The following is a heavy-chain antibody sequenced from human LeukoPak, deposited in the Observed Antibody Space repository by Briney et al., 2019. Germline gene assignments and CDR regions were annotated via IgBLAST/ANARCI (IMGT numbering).Heavy chain of an antibody. V-gene: IGHV3-23*01. J-gene: IGHJ6*02. CDR2: TSGSGGTT. CDR1: GFTFSSYW. CDR3: AKDGTMIRGAVDTRATYGLDV. Sequence: QPGGSLRLSCAASGFTFSSYWMHWVRQAPGKGLEWVSATSGSGGTTYYLASVKGRFTISRDNSKNTLYLQMNSLRAEDTAVYYCAKDGTMIRGAVDTRATYGLDVWGQGTTVTVSS. D-gene: IGHD3-10*01.